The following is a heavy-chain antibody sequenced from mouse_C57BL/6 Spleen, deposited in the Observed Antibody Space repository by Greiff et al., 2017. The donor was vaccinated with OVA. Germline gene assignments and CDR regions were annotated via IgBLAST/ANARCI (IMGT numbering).Heavy chain of an antibody. CDR3: ARGDDGYYVNAMDY. Sequence: VQLQQSGPELVKPGASVKISCKASGYSFTGYYLNWVKQSPEKSLEWIGEINPSTGGTTYNQKFKAKATLTVDKSSSTAYMQLKSLTSEDSAVYYCARGDDGYYVNAMDYWGQGTSVTVSS. D-gene: IGHD2-3*01. V-gene: IGHV1-42*01. J-gene: IGHJ4*01. CDR1: GYSFTGYY. CDR2: INPSTGGT.